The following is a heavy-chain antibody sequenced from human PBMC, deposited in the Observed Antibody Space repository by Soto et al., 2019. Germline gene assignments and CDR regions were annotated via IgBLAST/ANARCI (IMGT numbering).Heavy chain of an antibody. D-gene: IGHD5-18*01. J-gene: IGHJ4*02. Sequence: QVQLQESGPGLVKPSETLSLTCTVSGGSVSSGSYYWSWIRQPPGKGLEWIGYIYYSGSTNYNPSLMSRVTLSVDTSKNQCSLKLSSVTAVDTAVYYCARGRYSYCLWGYWRLGTLVTVSS. V-gene: IGHV4-61*01. CDR1: GGSVSSGSYY. CDR2: IYYSGST. CDR3: ARGRYSYCLWGY.